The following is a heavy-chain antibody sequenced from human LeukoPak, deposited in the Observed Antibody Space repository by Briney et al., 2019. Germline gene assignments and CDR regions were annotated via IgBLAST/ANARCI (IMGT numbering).Heavy chain of an antibody. D-gene: IGHD3-16*02. V-gene: IGHV1-69*04. CDR3: AREGSIVARTDY. J-gene: IGHJ4*02. CDR1: GGTSSSYA. CDR2: IIPILGIA. Sequence: SVKVSCTASGGTSSSYAISWVRQAPGQGLEWMGRIIPILGIANYAQKFQGRVTITADKSTSTAYMELSSLRSEDTAVYYCAREGSIVARTDYWGQGALVIVSS.